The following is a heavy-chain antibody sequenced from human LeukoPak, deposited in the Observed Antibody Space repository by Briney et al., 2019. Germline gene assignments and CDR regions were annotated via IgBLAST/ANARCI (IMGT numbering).Heavy chain of an antibody. J-gene: IGHJ3*02. CDR2: INHSGST. CDR1: GGSFSGYY. V-gene: IGHV4-34*01. D-gene: IGHD3-22*01. Sequence: SETLSLTCAVYGGSFSGYYWSWIRQPPGKGLEWIGEINHSGSTNYNPSLKSRVSISEDTSENQFSLRLSSVTAADTAVYFCARGRNYYDSSGYPHPVIDIWGQGTVVSVSS. CDR3: ARGRNYYDSSGYPHPVIDI.